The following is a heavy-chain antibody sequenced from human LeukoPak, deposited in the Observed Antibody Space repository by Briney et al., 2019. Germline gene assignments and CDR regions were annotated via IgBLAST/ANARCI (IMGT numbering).Heavy chain of an antibody. V-gene: IGHV3-23*01. CDR2: ISGSGGST. Sequence: GGSLRLSCAASGFTFSSYAMSWVRQAPGKRLEWASAISGSGGSTYYADSVKGRFTISRDNSKNTLYLQMNSLRAEDTAVYYCAKDYYYGSGSYREDYYYYYMDVWGKGTTVTVSS. J-gene: IGHJ6*03. D-gene: IGHD3-10*01. CDR1: GFTFSSYA. CDR3: AKDYYYGSGSYREDYYYYYMDV.